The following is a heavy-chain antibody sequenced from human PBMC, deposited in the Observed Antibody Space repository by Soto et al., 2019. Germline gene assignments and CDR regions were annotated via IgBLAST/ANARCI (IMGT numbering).Heavy chain of an antibody. J-gene: IGHJ5*02. Sequence: QVTLKESGPVLVKPAETLTLRCTVSGLSITDSEMGVSWIRQPPGQPLEWLAHIDSSGEKSYRTFLKSRLAISKDNSKSQIVLTMTNMDPADTATYYCARRHLAVAVSPWFDPWGQGIPVTVYS. D-gene: IGHD6-19*01. CDR2: IDSSGEK. V-gene: IGHV2-26*01. CDR3: ARRHLAVAVSPWFDP. CDR1: GLSITDSEMG.